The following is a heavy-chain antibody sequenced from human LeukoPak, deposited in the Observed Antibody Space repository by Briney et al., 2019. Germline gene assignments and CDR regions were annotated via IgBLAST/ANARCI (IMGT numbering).Heavy chain of an antibody. D-gene: IGHD6-19*01. Sequence: GGSLRLSCVASGFTFSNCAMSWVRQAPGMGLEWVSTTSGSGISTYYADSVKGRFTISRDNSKNTLYLLMNSLRAEDTAIYYCAKAPATVAGRFDFWGQGTLVTVSS. CDR2: TSGSGIST. CDR1: GFTFSNCA. CDR3: AKAPATVAGRFDF. V-gene: IGHV3-23*01. J-gene: IGHJ4*02.